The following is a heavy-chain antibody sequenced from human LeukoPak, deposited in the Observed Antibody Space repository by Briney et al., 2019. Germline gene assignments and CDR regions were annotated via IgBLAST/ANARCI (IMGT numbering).Heavy chain of an antibody. J-gene: IGHJ4*02. CDR3: ARHASVDGNWPRPLDY. D-gene: IGHD6-19*01. Sequence: SETLSLTCTVSGGSLSSSNYYWGWIRQPPGKGLEWIGNIYYSGSTYYKPSLKTRVTISVDTSKNQFSLKLTSVTAADTAVYYCARHASVDGNWPRPLDYWGQGSLVTVSS. V-gene: IGHV4-39*01. CDR2: IYYSGST. CDR1: GGSLSSSNYY.